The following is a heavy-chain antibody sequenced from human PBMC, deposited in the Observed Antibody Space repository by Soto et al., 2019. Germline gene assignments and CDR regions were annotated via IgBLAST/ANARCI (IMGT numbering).Heavy chain of an antibody. D-gene: IGHD2-21*02. V-gene: IGHV1-3*01. CDR3: AMSIVVVTAADY. J-gene: IGHJ4*02. Sequence: QVQLVQSGAEVKKPGASVKVSCKASGYTFTSYAMHWVRQAPGQRLEWMGWINAGNGNTKYSQKFQGRVTITRDTSASTAHMELSSLRSEDTAVYYCAMSIVVVTAADYWGQGTLVTVSS. CDR2: INAGNGNT. CDR1: GYTFTSYA.